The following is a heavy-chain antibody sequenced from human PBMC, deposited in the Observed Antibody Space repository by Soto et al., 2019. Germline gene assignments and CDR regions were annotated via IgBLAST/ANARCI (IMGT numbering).Heavy chain of an antibody. CDR1: GGSXSSGGYY. CDR3: ARSVFP. Sequence: SETLSLTCTVSGGSXSSGGYYWNWIRQHPGKGLEWIGYIYYIGSTYYNPSLKSRVTISLDTSKNQFSLKLSSVTAADTAVYYCARSVFPWGQGTLVTVSS. V-gene: IGHV4-31*03. CDR2: IYYIGST. J-gene: IGHJ5*02.